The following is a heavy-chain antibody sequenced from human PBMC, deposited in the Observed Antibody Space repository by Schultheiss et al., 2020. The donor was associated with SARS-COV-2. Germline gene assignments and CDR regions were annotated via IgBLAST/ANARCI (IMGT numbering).Heavy chain of an antibody. D-gene: IGHD3-3*01. CDR2: IYYSGST. Sequence: SETLSLTCTVSGGSISSYYWSWIRQPPGKGLEWIGYIYYSGSTNYNPSLKSRVTISVDTSKNQFSLKLSSVTAADTAVYYCARQNYDFWSGYAFNYYYYGMDVWGQGTTVTVSS. CDR3: ARQNYDFWSGYAFNYYYYGMDV. CDR1: GGSISSYY. J-gene: IGHJ6*02. V-gene: IGHV4-59*08.